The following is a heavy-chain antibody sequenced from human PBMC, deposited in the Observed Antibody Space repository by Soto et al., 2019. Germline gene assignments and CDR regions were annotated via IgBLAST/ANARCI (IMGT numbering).Heavy chain of an antibody. J-gene: IGHJ5*02. V-gene: IGHV1-2*02. CDR1: GYTFTGYY. D-gene: IGHD6-13*01. CDR2: INPNSGGT. Sequence: ASVKVSCKASGYTFTGYYMHWVRQAPGQGLEWMGWINPNSGGTNYAQKFQGRVTMTRDMSISTAYMELSRLRSDDTAVYYCARVTSSSWYWFDPWGQGTLVTVSS. CDR3: ARVTSSSWYWFDP.